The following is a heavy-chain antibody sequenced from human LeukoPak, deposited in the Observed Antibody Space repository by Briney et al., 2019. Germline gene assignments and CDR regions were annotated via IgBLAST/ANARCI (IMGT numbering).Heavy chain of an antibody. D-gene: IGHD2-21*02. Sequence: GGSLRLSCAASGFTVSSNHMSWVRQAPGKGLEWVSVINSGGSTYYADSVTGGFTISRDNSKNTLYLQMNSLRAEDTAVYYCARVRFLVVVTGFDYWGQGTLVTVSS. CDR3: ARVRFLVVVTGFDY. CDR1: GFTVSSNH. CDR2: INSGGST. J-gene: IGHJ4*02. V-gene: IGHV3-66*01.